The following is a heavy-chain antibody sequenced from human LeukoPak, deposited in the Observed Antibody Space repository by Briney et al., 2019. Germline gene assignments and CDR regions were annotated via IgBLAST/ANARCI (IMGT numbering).Heavy chain of an antibody. CDR3: ALLGGKLLWRIDY. CDR1: GFTFSNYW. CDR2: IRGSGVST. D-gene: IGHD3-10*01. V-gene: IGHV3-23*01. J-gene: IGHJ4*02. Sequence: PGGSLRLSCAASGFTFSNYWMSWVRQAPGKGLEWVSGIRGSGVSTSYADSVKGRFTISRDNSKNMLYLFMNNLRAEDTAVYYCALLGGKLLWRIDYWGQGTRVTVSS.